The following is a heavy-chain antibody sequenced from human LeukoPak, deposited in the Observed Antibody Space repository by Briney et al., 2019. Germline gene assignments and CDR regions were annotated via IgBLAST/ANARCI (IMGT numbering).Heavy chain of an antibody. Sequence: SETLSLTCAVYGGSFSGYYWSWIRQPLGKGLEWIGEINHSGSTNYSPSLKSRVTISVDTSKNQFSLKLSSVTAADTAVYYCARGVVVTAHGCWFDPWGQGTLVTVSS. CDR1: GGSFSGYY. CDR3: ARGVVVTAHGCWFDP. CDR2: INHSGST. D-gene: IGHD2-21*02. V-gene: IGHV4-34*01. J-gene: IGHJ5*02.